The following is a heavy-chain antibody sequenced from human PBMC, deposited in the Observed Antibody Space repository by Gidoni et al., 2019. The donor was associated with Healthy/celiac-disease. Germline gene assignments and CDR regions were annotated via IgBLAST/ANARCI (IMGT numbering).Heavy chain of an antibody. J-gene: IGHJ4*02. CDR1: GFPFSRYS. D-gene: IGHD4-17*01. CDR2: ISSSSSTI. CDR3: ARDMWEGGYGDYTGY. V-gene: IGHV3-48*01. Sequence: EVQLVESRGGLVQPGWSLRLSCVASGFPFSRYSMTWVRQAPGKGLEWVSYISSSSSTIDYADSVKGRFTISRDNAKNSLYLKMNSLRAEEKAVYYCARDMWEGGYGDYTGYWGQGTLVTVSS.